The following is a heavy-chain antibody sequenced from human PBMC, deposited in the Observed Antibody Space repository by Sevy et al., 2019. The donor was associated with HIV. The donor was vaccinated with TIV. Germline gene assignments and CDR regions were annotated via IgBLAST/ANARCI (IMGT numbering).Heavy chain of an antibody. CDR2: INHSGST. CDR3: ARARSSGWYFNYYYGMDV. CDR1: GGSFSGYY. Sequence: SETLSLTCAVYGGSFSGYYWSWIRQPPGKGLEWIGEINHSGSTNYNPSLKSRVTISVDKSKNQFSLKLSSVTAADTAVYYCARARSSGWYFNYYYGMDVWGQGTTVTVSS. J-gene: IGHJ6*02. V-gene: IGHV4-34*01. D-gene: IGHD6-19*01.